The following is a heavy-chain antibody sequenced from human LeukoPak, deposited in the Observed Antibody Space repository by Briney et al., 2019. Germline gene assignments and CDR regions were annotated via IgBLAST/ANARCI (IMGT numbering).Heavy chain of an antibody. V-gene: IGHV3-23*01. D-gene: IGHD1-26*01. CDR3: AKDTLNSGSYF. CDR2: ISGSGGST. J-gene: IGHJ4*02. Sequence: GGSLRLSCAASGFTFNSYAMSWVRQAPGKGLEWVSAISGSGGSTYYADSVKGRFTISRDNSKNTLYLQMNSLRAEDTAVYYCAKDTLNSGSYFWGQGTLVTVSS. CDR1: GFTFNSYA.